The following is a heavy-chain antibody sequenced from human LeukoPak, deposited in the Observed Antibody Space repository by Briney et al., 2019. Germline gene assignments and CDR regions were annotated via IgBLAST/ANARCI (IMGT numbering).Heavy chain of an antibody. Sequence: SETLSLTCAVYGGSFSGYYWSWIRQPPGKGLEWIGYIYYSGKTYYGSSLRSRVTISVDTSKNHFSLKLTSMTAADTAVYYCARLLDNDSSGYPDTFDMWGQGTMVTVSS. J-gene: IGHJ3*02. V-gene: IGHV4-34*11. CDR2: IYYSGKT. CDR1: GGSFSGYY. D-gene: IGHD3-22*01. CDR3: ARLLDNDSSGYPDTFDM.